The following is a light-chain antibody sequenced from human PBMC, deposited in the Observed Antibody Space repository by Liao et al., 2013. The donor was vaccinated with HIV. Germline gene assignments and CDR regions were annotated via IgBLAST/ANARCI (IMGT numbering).Light chain of an antibody. CDR1: NIGSKS. Sequence: YELTQPPSVSVAPGKTASITCGSNNIGSKSVHWYQQKPGQAPVLAIHYDSDRPSGIPDRFSVSNSGNTATLTISRVEAGDEADYYCQVWDSNTNHQVFGGGTKLTVL. V-gene: IGLV3-21*04. J-gene: IGLJ3*02. CDR3: QVWDSNTNHQV. CDR2: YDS.